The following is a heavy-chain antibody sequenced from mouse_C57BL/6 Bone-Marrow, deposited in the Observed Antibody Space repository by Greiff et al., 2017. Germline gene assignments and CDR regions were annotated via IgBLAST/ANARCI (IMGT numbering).Heavy chain of an antibody. Sequence: QVQLKESGAELARPGASVKLSCKASGYTFTSYGISWVKQRTGQGLEWIGEIYPRSGNTYYNEKFKGKATLTADKSSSTAYMELRSLTSEDAAVYFCARLLTDYFDYWGQGTTLTVSS. CDR1: GYTFTSYG. CDR3: ARLLTDYFDY. J-gene: IGHJ2*01. V-gene: IGHV1-81*01. CDR2: IYPRSGNT.